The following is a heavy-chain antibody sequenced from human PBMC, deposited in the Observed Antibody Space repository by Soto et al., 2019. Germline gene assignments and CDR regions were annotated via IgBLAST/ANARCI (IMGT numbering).Heavy chain of an antibody. Sequence: SETLSLTCTVSGGSISRSSYYWGWIRQPPGKGLEWIGSIYYSGSTYYNPSLKSRVTISVDTSKNQFSLRLNSVTAADTAVYYCARQGVQDNWNYAYYYGMDVWGQGTTVTVSS. J-gene: IGHJ6*02. V-gene: IGHV4-39*01. CDR1: GGSISRSSYY. CDR3: ARQGVQDNWNYAYYYGMDV. D-gene: IGHD1-7*01. CDR2: IYYSGST.